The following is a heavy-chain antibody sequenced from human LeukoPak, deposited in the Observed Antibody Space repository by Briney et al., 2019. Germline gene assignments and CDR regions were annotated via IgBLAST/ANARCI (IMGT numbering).Heavy chain of an antibody. CDR3: ARPNDYGDARRKYYFDY. J-gene: IGHJ4*02. CDR2: INHSGST. CDR1: GGSFSGYY. V-gene: IGHV4-34*01. D-gene: IGHD4-17*01. Sequence: PSETLSLTCAVYGGSFSGYYWSWIRQPPGKGLEWIGEINHSGSTNYNPSLKCRVTISVDTSKNQFSLKLSSVTAADTAVYYCARPNDYGDARRKYYFDYWGQGTLVTVSS.